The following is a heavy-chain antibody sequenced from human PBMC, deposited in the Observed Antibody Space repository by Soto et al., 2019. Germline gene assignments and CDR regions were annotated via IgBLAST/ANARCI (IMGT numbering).Heavy chain of an antibody. CDR1: GFTFSSYS. CDR2: ISSSSSYI. V-gene: IGHV3-21*01. CDR3: ARERSLSPMIVANWFDP. Sequence: GGSLRLSCAASGFTFSSYSMNWVRQAPGKGLEWVSSISSSSSYIYYADSVKGRFTISRDNAKNSLYLQMSSLRAEDTAVYYCARERSLSPMIVANWFDPWGQGTLVTVSS. D-gene: IGHD3-22*01. J-gene: IGHJ5*02.